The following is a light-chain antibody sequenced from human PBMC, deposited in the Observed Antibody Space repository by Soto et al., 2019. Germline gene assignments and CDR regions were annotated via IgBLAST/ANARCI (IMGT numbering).Light chain of an antibody. CDR2: DVT. V-gene: IGLV2-14*01. J-gene: IGLJ1*01. CDR1: NSDVGGYNY. CDR3: SSYASGSTYV. Sequence: QSALTQPASVSGSPGQSIAISCTGTNSDVGGYNYVSWYQQHPGKAPKLMIYDVTKRPSGLSDRFSGSKSGNTASLTISGLQAEYEADYYCSSYASGSTYVFGTGTKLTVL.